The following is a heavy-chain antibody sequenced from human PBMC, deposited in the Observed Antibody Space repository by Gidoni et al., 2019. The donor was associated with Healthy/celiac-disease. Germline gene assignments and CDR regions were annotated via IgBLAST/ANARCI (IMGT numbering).Heavy chain of an antibody. V-gene: IGHV4-39*01. Sequence: QLQLQASGPGLVNPSETLSLTCPVSGGSFSISSYYWGGIRQPPGKGLEWIGSIHYRGGTYYNPSLKSRVTISVDTSKNQFYLKLSSGTAADTAVYYCAGPGFRYSYAREYFDYWGQGTLVTVSS. J-gene: IGHJ4*02. CDR1: GGSFSISSYY. CDR2: IHYRGGT. D-gene: IGHD5-18*01. CDR3: AGPGFRYSYAREYFDY.